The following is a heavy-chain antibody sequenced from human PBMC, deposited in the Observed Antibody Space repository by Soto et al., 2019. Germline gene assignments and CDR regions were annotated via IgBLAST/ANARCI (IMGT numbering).Heavy chain of an antibody. Sequence: QVQLVESGGGVVQPGRSLRLSCAASGFTFSSYAMHWVRQAPGKGLEWVAVISYDGSNKYYADTVKGRFTISRDNSKNTLYLQMNSLRAEDTVVYYCARVKWGGGVLGTNLFDYWGQGTLVTVSS. CDR3: ARVKWGGGVLGTNLFDY. V-gene: IGHV3-30-3*01. CDR1: GFTFSSYA. J-gene: IGHJ4*02. D-gene: IGHD3-16*01. CDR2: ISYDGSNK.